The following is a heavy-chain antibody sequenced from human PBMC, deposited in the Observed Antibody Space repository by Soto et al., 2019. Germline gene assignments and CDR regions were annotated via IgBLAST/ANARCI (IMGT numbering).Heavy chain of an antibody. CDR2: IVPRFCSP. CDR1: GGTFSDFA. V-gene: IGHV1-69*06. Sequence: QVQLVQSGAEMGKPGSSLRVSCKASGGTFSDFAFSWVRQAPGQGLEWMGGIVPRFCSPNYAQKFGGRVTITADTSTSTVYMELSSLRFDDTAVSFCARDRIQLRLGKYSFNAMDVWGQGTTITVSS. J-gene: IGHJ6*02. CDR3: ARDRIQLRLGKYSFNAMDV. D-gene: IGHD3-16*01.